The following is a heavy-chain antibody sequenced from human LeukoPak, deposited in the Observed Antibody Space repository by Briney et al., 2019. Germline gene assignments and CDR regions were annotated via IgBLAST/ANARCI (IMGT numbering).Heavy chain of an antibody. CDR2: ISSSGTYI. CDR1: GFTFSTYS. V-gene: IGHV3-21*01. J-gene: IGHJ4*02. Sequence: PGGSLRLSCAASGFTFSTYSMNWVRQAPGQGLEWVSSISSSGTYIYYADSVKGRFTISRDNAKNSLFLQMDSLRAEDTAVYYCARENYYDSSGHIDYWGQGTLVTVSS. CDR3: ARENYYDSSGHIDY. D-gene: IGHD3-22*01.